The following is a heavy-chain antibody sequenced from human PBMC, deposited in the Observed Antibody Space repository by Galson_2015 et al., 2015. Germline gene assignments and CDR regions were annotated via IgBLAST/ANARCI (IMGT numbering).Heavy chain of an antibody. D-gene: IGHD3-9*01. CDR1: GFTFSNYW. CDR2: INSDGSST. V-gene: IGHV3-74*01. CDR3: ARVRGYDILTGPKGYFDY. Sequence: SLRLSCAASGFTFSNYWMNWVRQAPGKGLVWVSSINSDGSSTSYADSVKGRFAISRDNAKNTLFLQMNSLRAEDTAVYYCARVRGYDILTGPKGYFDYSGQGTLVTVSS. J-gene: IGHJ4*02.